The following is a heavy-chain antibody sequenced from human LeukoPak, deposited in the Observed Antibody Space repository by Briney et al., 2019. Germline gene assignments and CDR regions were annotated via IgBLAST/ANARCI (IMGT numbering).Heavy chain of an antibody. CDR3: ARSHSSSWYFGAFDI. V-gene: IGHV4-59*01. CDR2: IYYSGST. J-gene: IGHJ3*02. CDR1: GGSISSYY. D-gene: IGHD6-13*01. Sequence: PSETLSLTCTVSGGSISSYYWSWIRQPPGKGLEWIGYIYYSGSTNYNPSLKSRVTISEDTSKNQFSLKLSSVTAADTAVYYCARSHSSSWYFGAFDIWGQGTMVTVSS.